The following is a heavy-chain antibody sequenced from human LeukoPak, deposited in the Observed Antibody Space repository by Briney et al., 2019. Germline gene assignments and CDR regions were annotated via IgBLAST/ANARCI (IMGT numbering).Heavy chain of an antibody. CDR1: GGSISISYYY. D-gene: IGHD2-8*02. Sequence: SETLSLTCSVSGGSISISYYYWGWIRQPPGNALEWIGSVYYSGTTSYNPSLKRRVTISVQMSKNHFSLRLSSVTAAVTAMYSCARGILYCGRSQFFEYWGPGRQVTVSS. CDR2: VYYSGTT. CDR3: ARGILYCGRSQFFEY. V-gene: IGHV4-39*07. J-gene: IGHJ4*02.